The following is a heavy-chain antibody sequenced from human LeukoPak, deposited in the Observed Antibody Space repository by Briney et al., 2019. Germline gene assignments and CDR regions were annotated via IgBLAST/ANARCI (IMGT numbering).Heavy chain of an antibody. D-gene: IGHD4-17*01. CDR1: GGSFSGYY. J-gene: IGHJ6*04. CDR2: INHSGST. Sequence: SETLSLTCAVYGGSFSGYYWSWIRQPPGKGLEWIGEINHSGSTNYNPSLQSRVTISVDTSKNQFSLKLSSVTAADTAVYYCARGPTVTRGTYYYGMDVWGKGTTVTVSS. CDR3: ARGPTVTRGTYYYGMDV. V-gene: IGHV4-34*01.